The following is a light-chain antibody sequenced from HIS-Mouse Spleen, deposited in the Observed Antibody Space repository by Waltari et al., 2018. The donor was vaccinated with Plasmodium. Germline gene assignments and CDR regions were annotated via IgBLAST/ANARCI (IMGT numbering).Light chain of an antibody. CDR2: DAS. V-gene: IGKV1-13*02. Sequence: AIQLPQSPSSLSASVGDRVTITCRASQGISSALAWYQQKPGNAPKLLIYDASSLESGVPSRFSGSGSGTDFTLTISSLQPEDFATYYCQQFNSYPPFGGGTKVEIK. CDR3: QQFNSYPP. CDR1: QGISSA. J-gene: IGKJ4*01.